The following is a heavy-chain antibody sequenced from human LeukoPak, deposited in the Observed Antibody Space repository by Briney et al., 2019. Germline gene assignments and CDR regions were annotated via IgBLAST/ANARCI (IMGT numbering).Heavy chain of an antibody. V-gene: IGHV3-74*01. CDR1: GFTFETYW. D-gene: IGHD4-17*01. Sequence: GGSLRLSCAASGFTFETYWMHWVRQAPGKGLVWVSCINGYGTTTNYADSVKGRFTIPRDNAKNTLYLQMNSLRAEDTAVYYCARDEPTVTTGPPVGSWGQGTLVTVSS. CDR3: ARDEPTVTTGPPVGS. J-gene: IGHJ4*02. CDR2: INGYGTTT.